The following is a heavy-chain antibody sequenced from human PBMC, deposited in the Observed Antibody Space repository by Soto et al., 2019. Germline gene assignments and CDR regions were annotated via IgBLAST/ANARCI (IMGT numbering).Heavy chain of an antibody. CDR3: AKARCSSATCYVPDY. CDR1: GFIFSSYT. CDR2: ISGSGGST. J-gene: IGHJ4*02. D-gene: IGHD2-2*01. Sequence: EVQLLQSGGGLVQPGESLRLSCAASGFIFSSYTMSWFRQAPGKGLEWVSVISGSGGSTYHADSVQGRFTISRDNPKNTLYLQMNSLRAEDTAIYYCAKARCSSATCYVPDYWGQGTLVTVSS. V-gene: IGHV3-23*01.